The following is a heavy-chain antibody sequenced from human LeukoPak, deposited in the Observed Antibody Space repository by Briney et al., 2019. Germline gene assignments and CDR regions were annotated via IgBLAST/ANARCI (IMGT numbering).Heavy chain of an antibody. Sequence: PGGSLRLSCAASGFTFRSYAMNWVRQAPGKGLEWVSAISGSGSATYYADSVKGRFTISRDNSENTLYLQMNSLRAEDTAVYYCAKDQYGEAFDIWGPGTMGTVSS. J-gene: IGHJ3*02. CDR1: GFTFRSYA. V-gene: IGHV3-23*01. CDR2: ISGSGSAT. D-gene: IGHD4-17*01. CDR3: AKDQYGEAFDI.